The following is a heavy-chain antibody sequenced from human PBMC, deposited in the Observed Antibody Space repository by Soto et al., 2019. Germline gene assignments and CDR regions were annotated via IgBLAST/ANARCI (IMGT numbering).Heavy chain of an antibody. Sequence: VASLKISGKGAGYRYTKSWIAWLRQMNGKGLEWMGMIYPGDSDTRYSPSFQGQVTISVDKSISTAYLQWSSLKASDTAMYYCARRHYNDYGDYGYYGMDVWGQGTTVTVSS. V-gene: IGHV5-51*01. CDR3: ARRHYNDYGDYGYYGMDV. CDR1: GYRYTKSW. CDR2: IYPGDSDT. J-gene: IGHJ6*02. D-gene: IGHD4-17*01.